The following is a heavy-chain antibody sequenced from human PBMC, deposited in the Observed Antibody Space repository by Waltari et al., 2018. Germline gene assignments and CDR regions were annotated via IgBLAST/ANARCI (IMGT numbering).Heavy chain of an antibody. J-gene: IGHJ4*02. CDR2: IIPIFGTA. V-gene: IGHV1-69*05. D-gene: IGHD1-7*01. CDR3: AREQGGTTRRYYFDY. CDR1: GGTFSRYA. Sequence: QVQLVQSGAEVKKPGSSVKVSCKASGGTFSRYAISWVRPAPGQGLEWMGGIIPIFGTANYAQKFQGRVTITTDESTSTAYMELSSLRSEDTAVYYCAREQGGTTRRYYFDYWGQGTLVTVSS.